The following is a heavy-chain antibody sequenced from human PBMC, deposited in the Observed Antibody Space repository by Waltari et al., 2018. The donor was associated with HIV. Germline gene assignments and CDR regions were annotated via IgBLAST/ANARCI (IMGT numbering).Heavy chain of an antibody. Sequence: QVQLVQSGAEVKKPGASVKVSCTASRYHFTGCYVPWVRQAPGQRLEWMGWINTNSGGTNYAQKFQGRVTMTRDTSISTAYMELSRLRSDDTAVYYCARDRARTTDYYYGMDVWGQGTTVTVSS. D-gene: IGHD1-7*01. CDR1: RYHFTGCY. CDR3: ARDRARTTDYYYGMDV. J-gene: IGHJ6*02. CDR2: INTNSGGT. V-gene: IGHV1-2*02.